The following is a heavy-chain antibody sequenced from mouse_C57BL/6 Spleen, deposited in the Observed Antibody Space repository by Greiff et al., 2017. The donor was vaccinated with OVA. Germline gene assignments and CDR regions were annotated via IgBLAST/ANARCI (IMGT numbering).Heavy chain of an antibody. CDR2: IYPGDGDT. CDR1: GYAFSSSW. V-gene: IGHV1-82*01. J-gene: IGHJ4*01. Sequence: QVQLKQSGPELVKPGASVKISCKASGYAFSSSWMNWVKQRPGKGLEWIGRIYPGDGDTNYNGKFKGKATLTADKSSSTAYMQLSSLTSEDSAVYFCARYFKDAMDYWGQGTSVTVSS. CDR3: ARYFKDAMDY.